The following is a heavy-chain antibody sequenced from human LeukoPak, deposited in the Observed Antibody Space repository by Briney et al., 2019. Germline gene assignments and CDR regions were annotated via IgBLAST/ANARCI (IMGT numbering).Heavy chain of an antibody. V-gene: IGHV4-39*07. D-gene: IGHD1-26*01. Sequence: SETLSLTCTVSGGSISSSSSYWSWIRQPPGKGLEWIGEINHSGSTNYNPSLKSRVTISVDTSKNQFSLKLSSVTAADTAVYYCARAGLEWELLLWGQGTLVTVSS. CDR1: GGSISSSSSY. CDR2: INHSGST. CDR3: ARAGLEWELLL. J-gene: IGHJ4*02.